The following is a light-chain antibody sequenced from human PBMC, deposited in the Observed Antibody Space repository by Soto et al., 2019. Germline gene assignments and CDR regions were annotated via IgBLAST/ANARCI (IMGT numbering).Light chain of an antibody. CDR1: QSISSW. CDR2: DAS. Sequence: DIQMTQCPSTLSASVGDRVTITCRASQSISSWLAWYQQKPGKAPKLLIYDASSLESVVPSRFSGSGSGTEFTLTISSLQPDDFATYYCQQYNSYSPWTFGQGTKVDIK. CDR3: QQYNSYSPWT. J-gene: IGKJ1*01. V-gene: IGKV1-5*01.